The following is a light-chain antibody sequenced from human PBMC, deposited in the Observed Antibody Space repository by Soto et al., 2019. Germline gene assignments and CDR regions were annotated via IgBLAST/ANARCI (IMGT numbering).Light chain of an antibody. CDR3: QQYFGTPLT. Sequence: DIVMTQSPDSLAVSLGERATINCKSSQSVLYSSNNKNYLAWYQQKPGQPPKLLIYSASTRESGVPDRFSGSGSGTDFTLTISSLQAEDVALYYCQQYFGTPLTFGGGTKVEIK. CDR2: SAS. V-gene: IGKV4-1*01. J-gene: IGKJ4*01. CDR1: QSVLYSSNNKNY.